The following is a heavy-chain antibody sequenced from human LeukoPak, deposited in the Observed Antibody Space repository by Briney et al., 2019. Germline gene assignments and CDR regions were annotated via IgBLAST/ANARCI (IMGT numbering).Heavy chain of an antibody. J-gene: IGHJ1*01. D-gene: IGHD4-17*01. V-gene: IGHV4-34*01. CDR3: ARGPPTVTRKKQQQTFFDYFQH. CDR2: INHSGST. CDR1: GGSFSGYY. Sequence: PSETLSLTCAVYGGSFSGYYWSWIRQPPGKGLEWIGEINHSGSTNYNPSLKSRVTISVDTSKNQFSLRLNSVTAADTAVYYCARGPPTVTRKKQQQTFFDYFQHWGQGTLVTVSS.